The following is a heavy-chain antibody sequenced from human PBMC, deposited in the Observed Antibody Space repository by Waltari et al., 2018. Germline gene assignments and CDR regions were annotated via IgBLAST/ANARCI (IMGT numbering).Heavy chain of an antibody. CDR2: ISSSSSYI. Sequence: EVQLVESGGGLVKPGGSLRLSCAASGFTFSSYSMNWVRQAPGKGLEWVSSISSSSSYIYYADSVKGRVTISRDNAKNSLYLQMNSLRAEDTAVYYCARDGSGSSGVDYWGQGTLVTVSS. D-gene: IGHD1-26*01. CDR3: ARDGSGSSGVDY. V-gene: IGHV3-21*01. J-gene: IGHJ4*02. CDR1: GFTFSSYS.